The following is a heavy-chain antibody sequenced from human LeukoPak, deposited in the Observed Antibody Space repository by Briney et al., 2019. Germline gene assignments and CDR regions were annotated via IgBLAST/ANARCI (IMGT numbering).Heavy chain of an antibody. D-gene: IGHD1/OR15-1a*01. Sequence: GGSLRLSCAASGFTFSSYAMHWVRQAPGKGLEYVSAISSNGGSTYYANSVKGRFTISRDNSKNTLYLQMGSLRAEDMAVYYCARGSSTIGYFDYWGQGTLVTVSS. V-gene: IGHV3-64*01. CDR2: ISSNGGST. J-gene: IGHJ4*02. CDR1: GFTFSSYA. CDR3: ARGSSTIGYFDY.